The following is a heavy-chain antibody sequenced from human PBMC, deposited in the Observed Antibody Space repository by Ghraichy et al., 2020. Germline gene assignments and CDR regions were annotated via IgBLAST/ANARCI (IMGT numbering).Heavy chain of an antibody. V-gene: IGHV4-59*08. CDR3: ARHYGDYGGVFDI. CDR1: GGSISSYY. D-gene: IGHD4-23*01. Sequence: GSLRLSCTVSGGSISSYYWSWVRQPPGKGLEWIAYIYYSGTTNYNPSLKSRFTISVDTSKNQFSLRLSSVTAADTAVYYCARHYGDYGGVFDIWGQGTLVTVSS. CDR2: IYYSGTT. J-gene: IGHJ3*02.